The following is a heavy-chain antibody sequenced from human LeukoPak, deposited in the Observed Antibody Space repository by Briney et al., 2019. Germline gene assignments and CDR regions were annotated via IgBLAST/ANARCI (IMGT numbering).Heavy chain of an antibody. D-gene: IGHD3-16*01. CDR3: ARDGVGWGTTS. V-gene: IGHV3-20*04. CDR2: INTNGGST. CDR1: GFAFDGYG. Sequence: PGGSLRLSCAASGFAFDGYGMSWVRQAPGKGLEWVAGINTNGGSTGYADSVKGRFTISRDNAKNSLYLQMSSLRAEDTALYYCARDGVGWGTTSWGQGTLVTVSS. J-gene: IGHJ5*02.